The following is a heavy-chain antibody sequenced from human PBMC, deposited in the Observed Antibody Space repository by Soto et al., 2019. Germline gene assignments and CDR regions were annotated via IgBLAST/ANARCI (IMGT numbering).Heavy chain of an antibody. V-gene: IGHV4-39*01. CDR3: AGGDYYHSSGYYFYYYTMDV. J-gene: IGHJ6*02. CDR1: GVSISSSSYY. CDR2: VYYGGST. D-gene: IGHD3-22*01. Sequence: PSETLSLTCTVAGVSISSSSYYWGWIRQPPGKGLEWIGNVYYGGSTYYNPSLKSRVTISVETSKSQFSLKLSSDTAADTAVYYCAGGDYYHSSGYYFYYYTMDVWGQGTTVTVSS.